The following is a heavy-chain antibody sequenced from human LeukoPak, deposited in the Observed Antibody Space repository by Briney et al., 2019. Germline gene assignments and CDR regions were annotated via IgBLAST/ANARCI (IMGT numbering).Heavy chain of an antibody. CDR2: ISSSGSTI. CDR3: ARDFGVNYYYYYGMDV. Sequence: GGSLRLSCAASGFTFSSYEMNWVRQALGKGLEWVSYISSSGSTIYYADSVKGRFTISRDNAKNSLYLQMNSLRAEDTAVYYCARDFGVNYYYYYGMDVWGKGTTVTVSS. CDR1: GFTFSSYE. J-gene: IGHJ6*04. D-gene: IGHD3-16*01. V-gene: IGHV3-48*03.